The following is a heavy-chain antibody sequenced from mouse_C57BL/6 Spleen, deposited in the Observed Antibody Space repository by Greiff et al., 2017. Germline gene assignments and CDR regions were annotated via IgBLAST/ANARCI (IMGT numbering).Heavy chain of an antibody. Sequence: QVQLKQSGAELAKPGASVKLSCKASGYTFTSYWMHWVKQRPGQGLEWIGYINPSSGYTKYNQKFKDKATLTADKSSSTAYMQLSSLTYEDSAVYYCARDDYDVRDYFDYWGQGTTLTVSS. CDR3: ARDDYDVRDYFDY. J-gene: IGHJ2*01. CDR1: GYTFTSYW. V-gene: IGHV1-7*01. CDR2: INPSSGYT. D-gene: IGHD2-4*01.